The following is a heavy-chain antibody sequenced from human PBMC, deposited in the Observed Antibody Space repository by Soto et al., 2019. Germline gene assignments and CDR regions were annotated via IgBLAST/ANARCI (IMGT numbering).Heavy chain of an antibody. CDR2: INHSGST. Sequence: SETLSLTCAVYGWSFSGYYWSWIRQPPGKGLEWIGEINHSGSTNYNPSLKSRVTISVDTSKNQFSLKLSSVTAADTAVYYCARGLGSGSYYSAYYYYMDVWGKGTTVTVSS. D-gene: IGHD3-10*01. V-gene: IGHV4-34*01. J-gene: IGHJ6*03. CDR1: GWSFSGYY. CDR3: ARGLGSGSYYSAYYYYMDV.